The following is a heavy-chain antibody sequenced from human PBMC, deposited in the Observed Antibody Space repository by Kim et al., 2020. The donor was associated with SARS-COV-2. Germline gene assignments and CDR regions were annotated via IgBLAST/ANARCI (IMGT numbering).Heavy chain of an antibody. J-gene: IGHJ5*02. V-gene: IGHV4-59*08. CDR1: GGSIGTDS. Sequence: SETLSLTCTVSGGSIGTDSWNWIRQAPGKGLEWIGHIFYTGSTNQSPSLRSRVTLSVDTTKNQFSLRLTSVTAADTGVYYCAGRSNNGHFDWFGPWGRG. CDR3: AGRSNNGHFDWFGP. CDR2: IFYTGST. D-gene: IGHD3-3*02.